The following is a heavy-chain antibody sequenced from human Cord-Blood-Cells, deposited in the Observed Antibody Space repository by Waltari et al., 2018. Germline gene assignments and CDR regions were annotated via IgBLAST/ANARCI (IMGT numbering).Heavy chain of an antibody. CDR3: ARGPDFWSGYYPFDC. V-gene: IGHV4-34*01. D-gene: IGHD3-3*01. Sequence: QVQLQQWGAGLLKPSETLSLTCAVYGGSFSGYYWSWIRQPPGKGLEWIGEINHSGSTNYNPSLKSRVTISVDTSKNQFSLKLSSVTAADTAVYYCARGPDFWSGYYPFDCWGQGTLVTVSS. J-gene: IGHJ4*02. CDR2: INHSGST. CDR1: GGSFSGYY.